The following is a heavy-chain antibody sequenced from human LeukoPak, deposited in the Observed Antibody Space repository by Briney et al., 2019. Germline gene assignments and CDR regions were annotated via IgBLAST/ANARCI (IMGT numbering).Heavy chain of an antibody. CDR1: GFSFSSFW. J-gene: IGHJ4*02. D-gene: IGHD3-3*01. CDR2: ISGSGGST. Sequence: GGSLRLSCATSGFSFSSFWMSWVRQAPGKGLEWVSAISGSGGSTYYADSVKGRFTISRDNSKNTLYLQMNSLRAEDTAVYYCAKGGTSDFWSGYYTYFDYWGQGTLVTVSS. CDR3: AKGGTSDFWSGYYTYFDY. V-gene: IGHV3-23*01.